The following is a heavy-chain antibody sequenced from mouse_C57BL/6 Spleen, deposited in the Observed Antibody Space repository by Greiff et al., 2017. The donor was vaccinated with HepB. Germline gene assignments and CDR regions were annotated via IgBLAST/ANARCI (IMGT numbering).Heavy chain of an antibody. Sequence: EVKVEESGGGLVQPGGSMKLSCAASGFTFRDAWMDWVRQSPEKGLEWVAEIRNKANNHATYYAESVKGRFTISRDASKSSVYLQMNSLRAEDADNCYCTGNYFDYWGQGTTLTVSS. CDR1: GFTFRDAW. CDR3: TGNYFDY. CDR2: IRNKANNHAT. V-gene: IGHV6-6*01. J-gene: IGHJ2*01.